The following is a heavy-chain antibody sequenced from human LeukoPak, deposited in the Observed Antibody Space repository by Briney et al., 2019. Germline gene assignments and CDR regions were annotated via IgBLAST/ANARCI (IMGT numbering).Heavy chain of an antibody. D-gene: IGHD1-26*01. CDR3: ARGGRWELLDYYYYGMDV. CDR2: IRYDGSNK. J-gene: IGHJ6*02. CDR1: GFTFSSYG. Sequence: GGSLRLSCAASGFTFSSYGMHWVRQAPGKGLEWVAFIRYDGSNKYYADSVKGRFTISRDNSKNTLYLQMNSLRAEDTAVYYCARGGRWELLDYYYYGMDVWGQGTTVTVSS. V-gene: IGHV3-30*02.